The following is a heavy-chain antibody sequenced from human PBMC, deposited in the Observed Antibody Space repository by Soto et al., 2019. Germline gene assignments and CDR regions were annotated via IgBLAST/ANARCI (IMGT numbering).Heavy chain of an antibody. CDR3: ARGDWFHP. V-gene: IGHV4-30-4*01. CDR1: CGSISSGDYY. Sequence: KSSETLSLTCTVSCGSISSGDYYWNWIRQPPGKGLEWIGYIYYTGTTKYNPSLKSRATLSVDTAKNRFSLNLTSLTAADTAVYYCARGDWFHPWGQGTLVTVSS. J-gene: IGHJ5*02. CDR2: IYYTGTT.